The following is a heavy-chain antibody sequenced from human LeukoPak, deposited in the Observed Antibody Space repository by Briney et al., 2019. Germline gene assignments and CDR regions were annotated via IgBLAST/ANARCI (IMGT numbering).Heavy chain of an antibody. CDR3: ARLGYTSSPGDS. CDR1: GYSFTSYW. J-gene: IGHJ4*02. Sequence: GESLKISCKGSGYSFTSYWIGWVRQMPGKGLECMGSIFPGDSDTKYSPSFQGHVTISVDKSISTAYLQWKSLSDSDTAMYYCARLGYTSSPGDSWGQGTLVTVSS. D-gene: IGHD6-13*01. CDR2: IFPGDSDT. V-gene: IGHV5-51*01.